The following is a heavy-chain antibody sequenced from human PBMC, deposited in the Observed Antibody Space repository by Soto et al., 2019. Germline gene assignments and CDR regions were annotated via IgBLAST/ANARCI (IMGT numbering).Heavy chain of an antibody. V-gene: IGHV3-7*01. CDR3: ARENWYSLDV. D-gene: IGHD1-26*01. CDR1: EFTFGSFW. J-gene: IGHJ6*02. CDR2: IKPDGSAK. Sequence: PGGSLRLSCAASEFTFGSFWMTWVRQAPGKGLECVANIKPDGSAKYYVDSVRGRFTISRDNAKNTLYLQMDSLRDEDTAIYYCARENWYSLDVWGQGTTVTVSS.